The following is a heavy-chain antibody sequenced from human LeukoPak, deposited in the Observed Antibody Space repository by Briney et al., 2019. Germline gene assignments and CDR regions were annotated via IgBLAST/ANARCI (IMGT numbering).Heavy chain of an antibody. CDR3: ARQAGYSTGWYGGYYFDH. J-gene: IGHJ4*02. Sequence: ASVKVSCKASGYTFTSYGISWGRQAPGQGPEWMGWIAVYNGDTKFLQTFQGRVTLTTDASTNTAYMALRSLTSDDTAVYYCARQAGYSTGWYGGYYFDHWGQGTPVSVSA. D-gene: IGHD6-19*01. CDR1: GYTFTSYG. CDR2: IAVYNGDT. V-gene: IGHV1-18*01.